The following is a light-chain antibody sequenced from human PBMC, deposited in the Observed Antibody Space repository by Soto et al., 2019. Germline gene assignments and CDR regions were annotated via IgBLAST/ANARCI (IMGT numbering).Light chain of an antibody. J-gene: IGKJ5*01. CDR3: QHYGRSPIT. CDR1: QSVNSR. Sequence: EIVFTQSPGTRPLSPGERATLSCRASQSVNSRLAWYQHTPGQAPRLLISGASSRETGIQDRFSGSGAATEFTRTISRQEPEDIALYYCQHYGRSPITFGQGTRLEIK. CDR2: GAS. V-gene: IGKV3-20*01.